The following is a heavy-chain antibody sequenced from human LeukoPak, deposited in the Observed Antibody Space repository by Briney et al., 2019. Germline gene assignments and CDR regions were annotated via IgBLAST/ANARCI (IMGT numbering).Heavy chain of an antibody. V-gene: IGHV1-69*13. CDR1: GGTSSSYA. J-gene: IGHJ4*02. D-gene: IGHD3-16*01. CDR2: IIPIFGTA. CDR3: ARFDWGHFDY. Sequence: GASVKVSCKASGGTSSSYAISWVRQAPGQGLEWMGGIIPIFGTANYAQKFQGRVTITADESTSTAYMELSSLRSEDTAVYYCARFDWGHFDYWGQGTLVTVSS.